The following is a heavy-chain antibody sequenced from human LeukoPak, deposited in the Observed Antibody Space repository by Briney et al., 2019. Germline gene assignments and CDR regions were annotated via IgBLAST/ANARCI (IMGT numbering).Heavy chain of an antibody. D-gene: IGHD3-10*01. CDR1: GFSFQDYG. J-gene: IGHJ6*02. CDR2: ITYNGDST. V-gene: IGHV3-20*01. Sequence: GGSLRLSCEVSGFSFQDYGMNWVRQAPGKGLEWVSTITYNGDSTTYADSVKGRFTISRDNARNSLYLQMNSLRAEDTALYRCARALFHDHFGQNYYDYGLDVWGQGTTVIVSS. CDR3: ARALFHDHFGQNYYDYGLDV.